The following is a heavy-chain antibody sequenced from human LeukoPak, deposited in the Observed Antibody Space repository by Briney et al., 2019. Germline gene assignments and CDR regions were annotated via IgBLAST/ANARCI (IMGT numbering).Heavy chain of an antibody. V-gene: IGHV1-2*02. D-gene: IGHD3-9*01. J-gene: IGHJ5*02. Sequence: ASVKVSCKASGYTFTGYYMHWVRQAPGQGLEWMGWINPNSGGTNYAQKFQGRVTMSTETSTSTAYMELRGLRFDDTAIYYCAKDWHILTGRNCFDPWGQGTLVTVSS. CDR3: AKDWHILTGRNCFDP. CDR2: INPNSGGT. CDR1: GYTFTGYY.